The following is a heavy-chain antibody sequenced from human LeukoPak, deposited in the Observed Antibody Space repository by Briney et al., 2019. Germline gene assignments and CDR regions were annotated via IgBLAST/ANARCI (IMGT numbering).Heavy chain of an antibody. J-gene: IGHJ4*02. CDR2: IWFDGSHK. D-gene: IGHD6-6*01. CDR1: GITVNTNG. CDR3: ASDREYSSSSSLDY. V-gene: IGHV3-33*01. Sequence: PGGSLRLSCAASGITVNTNGMHWVRQAPGKGLEWVALIWFDGSHKYYADSVKGRFTISRDNSKNTLYLQMDSLSADDTAVYYCASDREYSSSSSLDYWGQGILVTVSS.